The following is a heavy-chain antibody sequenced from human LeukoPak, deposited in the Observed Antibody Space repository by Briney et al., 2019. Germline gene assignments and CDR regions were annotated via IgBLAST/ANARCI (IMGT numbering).Heavy chain of an antibody. D-gene: IGHD3-16*02. CDR2: MKQDGSEI. CDR3: ARGVYQFDY. CDR1: GFTFRYYG. Sequence: GGSLRLSCAASGFTFRYYGMHWVRQAPGKGLEWVAYMKQDGSEIYYVDSVKGRFTISRDNANNSLYLQMNSLRAEDTALYYCARGVYQFDYWGQGTLVTVSS. J-gene: IGHJ4*02. V-gene: IGHV3-7*01.